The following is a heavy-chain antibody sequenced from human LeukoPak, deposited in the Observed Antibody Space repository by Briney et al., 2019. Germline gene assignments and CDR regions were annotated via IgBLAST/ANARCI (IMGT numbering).Heavy chain of an antibody. D-gene: IGHD3-16*02. CDR1: GFTFSSYA. J-gene: IGHJ2*01. V-gene: IGHV3-23*01. Sequence: AGGSLRLSCAASGFTFSSYAMSWVRQAPGKGLEWVSAISGSGGSTYYADSVKGRFTISRDNSKNTLYLQMNSLRAEDTAVYYCAKRLSGYNWYFDLWGRGTLVTVSS. CDR3: AKRLSGYNWYFDL. CDR2: ISGSGGST.